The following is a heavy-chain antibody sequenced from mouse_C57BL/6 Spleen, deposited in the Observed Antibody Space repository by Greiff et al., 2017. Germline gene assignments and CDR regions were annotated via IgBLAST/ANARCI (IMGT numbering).Heavy chain of an antibody. CDR1: GYTFTSYW. CDR2: IDPSDSYT. D-gene: IGHD2-3*01. V-gene: IGHV1-50*01. J-gene: IGHJ3*01. CDR3: ARYDGYYGGWFAY. Sequence: VQLQQSGAELVKPGASVKLSCKASGYTFTSYWMQWVKQRPGQGLEWIGEIDPSDSYTNYNQKFKGKATLTADTSSSTAYMQLSSLTSEDSAVYYCARYDGYYGGWFAYWGQGTLVTVSA.